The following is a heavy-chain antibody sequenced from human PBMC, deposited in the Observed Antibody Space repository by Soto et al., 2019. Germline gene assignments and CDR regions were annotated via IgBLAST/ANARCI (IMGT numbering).Heavy chain of an antibody. CDR2: IYYSGST. J-gene: IGHJ5*02. CDR3: AREGDTHCSSTSCSKYNWFDP. V-gene: IGHV4-61*01. Sequence: KPSETLSLTCTVSGGSVSSGSYYWSWIRQPPGKGLEWIGYIYYSGSTNYNPSLKSRVTISVDTSKNQFSLKLSSVTAADTAVYYCAREGDTHCSSTSCSKYNWFDPWGQGTLVTVS. D-gene: IGHD2-2*01. CDR1: GGSVSSGSYY.